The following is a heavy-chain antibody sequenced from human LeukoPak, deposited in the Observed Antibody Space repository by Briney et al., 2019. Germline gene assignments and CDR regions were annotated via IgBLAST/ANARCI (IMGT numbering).Heavy chain of an antibody. CDR1: GFSFSSYW. Sequence: PGGSLRLSCAVSGFSFSSYWMTWVRQAPGKGLEWVANIKQDGSEKYYVDSMKGRFTISRDNAKNSLYLQMNSLRAEDTAVYYCARGSIAVAGKVYYGMDVWGQGTTVTVSS. J-gene: IGHJ6*02. D-gene: IGHD6-19*01. V-gene: IGHV3-7*03. CDR2: IKQDGSEK. CDR3: ARGSIAVAGKVYYGMDV.